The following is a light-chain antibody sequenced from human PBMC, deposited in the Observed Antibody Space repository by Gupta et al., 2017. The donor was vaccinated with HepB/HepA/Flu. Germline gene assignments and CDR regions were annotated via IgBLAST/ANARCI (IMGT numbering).Light chain of an antibody. CDR2: RND. Sequence: QSVLTQPPSASGTPGQRVTISCSGSSSNIGSNYVYWYQQLPGTAPKLLIYRNDHRPSGVPDRCSGSKSGTSASLAISGLRSEEEADFYCATWGDSLSGPVFGGGTKLTVL. CDR3: ATWGDSLSGPV. V-gene: IGLV1-47*01. CDR1: SSNIGSNY. J-gene: IGLJ2*01.